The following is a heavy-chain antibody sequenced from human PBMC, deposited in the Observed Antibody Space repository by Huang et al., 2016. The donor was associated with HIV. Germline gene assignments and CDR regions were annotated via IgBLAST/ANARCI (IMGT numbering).Heavy chain of an antibody. D-gene: IGHD6-19*01. CDR2: RNPNSGKT. CDR3: ARLTSGWYQDY. V-gene: IGHV1-8*01. Sequence: QVQLVQSGPEVKKPGASVKVSCQTSGYIFSNYDINWVRQAPGQGLQWMGWRNPNSGKTAYGQNFQGRVTLTRSTSTGGAYMVLNSLTSQDTAVYYCARLTSGWYQDYWGQGTLVTVSS. J-gene: IGHJ4*02. CDR1: GYIFSNYD.